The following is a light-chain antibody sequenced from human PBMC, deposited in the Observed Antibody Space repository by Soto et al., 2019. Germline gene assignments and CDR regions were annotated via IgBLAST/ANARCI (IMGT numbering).Light chain of an antibody. J-gene: IGKJ1*01. CDR1: QSVTSSY. V-gene: IGKV3-20*01. Sequence: EIVLTQSPGTLSLSPGERATLSCRASQSVTSSYLAWYQQKPGQAPRLLIYGASSRATGIPDRFSGSGSGSDFTLPIIRLEPEDLAVYYCQQYDSSPRTFCQGATVDIK. CDR3: QQYDSSPRT. CDR2: GAS.